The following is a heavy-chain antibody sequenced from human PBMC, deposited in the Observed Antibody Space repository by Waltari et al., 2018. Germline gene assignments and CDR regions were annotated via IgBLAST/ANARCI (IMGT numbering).Heavy chain of an antibody. J-gene: IGHJ4*02. D-gene: IGHD4-4*01. CDR3: ARGTYSNYGVDY. V-gene: IGHV3-7*01. CDR1: GFTFSSYW. Sequence: EVQLVESGGGLVQPVGSLRLSCAASGFTFSSYWMSWVRQAPGKGLEWVANINRDGSEKYNVYSMRCRFTISRDNAKNSLYLQMNSLRAEDTAVYYCARGTYSNYGVDYWGQGTLVTVSS. CDR2: INRDGSEK.